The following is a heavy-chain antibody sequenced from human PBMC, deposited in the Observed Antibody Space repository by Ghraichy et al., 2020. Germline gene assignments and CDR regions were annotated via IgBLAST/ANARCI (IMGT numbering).Heavy chain of an antibody. Sequence: GGSLRLSCAASGFTFSSYAMSWVHQAPGKGLEWVSAISGSGGSTYYADSVKGRFTISRDNSKNTLYLQMNSLRAEDTAVYYCAKVRDSSGYVREFDYWGQGTLVTVSS. CDR2: ISGSGGST. CDR3: AKVRDSSGYVREFDY. V-gene: IGHV3-23*01. J-gene: IGHJ4*02. D-gene: IGHD3-22*01. CDR1: GFTFSSYA.